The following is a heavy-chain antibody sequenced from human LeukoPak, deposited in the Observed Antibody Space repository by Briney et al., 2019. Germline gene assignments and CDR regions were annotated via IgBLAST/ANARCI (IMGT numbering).Heavy chain of an antibody. CDR2: ISGSGGST. D-gene: IGHD2-2*01. CDR3: AKGGVGYSSTSPTHY. CDR1: GFTFSSYA. Sequence: GGSLRLSCAASGFTFSSYAMSWVRQAPGKGLEWFSAISGSGGSTYYADSVKGRFTISRDNSKNTLYLQMNSLRAEDTAVYYCAKGGVGYSSTSPTHYWGQGTLVTVSS. V-gene: IGHV3-23*01. J-gene: IGHJ4*02.